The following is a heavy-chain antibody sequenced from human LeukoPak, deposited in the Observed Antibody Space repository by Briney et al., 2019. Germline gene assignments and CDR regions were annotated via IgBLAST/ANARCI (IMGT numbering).Heavy chain of an antibody. CDR1: GFTFSSYG. CDR2: IWYDGSNK. CDR3: ARDFTGTEYFDY. D-gene: IGHD1-1*01. Sequence: GGSLRLSCAASGFTFSSYGMHWVRQAPGKGLEWVAVIWYDGSNKYYADSVKGRFTTSRDNSKNTLYLQMNSLRAEDTAVYYCARDFTGTEYFDYWGQGTLVTVSS. J-gene: IGHJ4*02. V-gene: IGHV3-33*01.